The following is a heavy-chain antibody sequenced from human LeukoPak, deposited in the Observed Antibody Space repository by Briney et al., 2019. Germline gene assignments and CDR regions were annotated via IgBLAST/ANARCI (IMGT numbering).Heavy chain of an antibody. CDR2: IYPGDSNPGDSDT. Sequence: PGESLKISCKGSGYSFTSYWIGWVRQMPGKGLEWMGIIYPGDSNPGDSDTRYSPSFQGQVTISVDKSISTAYLQWSSLKASDTAIYYCARRGYSSYYYYYYMDVWGKGTTVTVSS. J-gene: IGHJ6*03. CDR1: GYSFTSYW. V-gene: IGHV5-51*01. D-gene: IGHD3-22*01. CDR3: ARRGYSSYYYYYYMDV.